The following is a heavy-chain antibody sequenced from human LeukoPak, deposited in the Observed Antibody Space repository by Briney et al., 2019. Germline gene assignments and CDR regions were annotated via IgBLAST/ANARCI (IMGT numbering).Heavy chain of an antibody. CDR2: ISAYNGNT. CDR1: GYTFTSYG. Sequence: ASVKVSFKASGYTFTSYGISWVRQAPGQGLEWMGWISAYNGNTNYAQKLQGRVTMTTDTSTSTAYMELRSLRSDDTAVYYCARDLVGGSYYDILTGYPYWGQGTLVTVSS. V-gene: IGHV1-18*01. CDR3: ARDLVGGSYYDILTGYPY. D-gene: IGHD3-9*01. J-gene: IGHJ4*02.